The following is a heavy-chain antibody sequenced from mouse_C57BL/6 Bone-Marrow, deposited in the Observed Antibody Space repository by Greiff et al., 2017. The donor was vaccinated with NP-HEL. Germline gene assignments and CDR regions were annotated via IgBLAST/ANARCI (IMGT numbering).Heavy chain of an antibody. J-gene: IGHJ3*01. Sequence: EVKVVESGGGLVKPGGSLKLSCAASGFTFSSYAMSWVRQTPEKRLEWVATISDGGSYTYYPDNVKGRFTISRDNAKNNLYLQMSHLKSEDTAMYYCARDYDYDGGLAYWGQGTLVTVSA. CDR1: GFTFSSYA. V-gene: IGHV5-4*01. D-gene: IGHD2-4*01. CDR2: ISDGGSYT. CDR3: ARDYDYDGGLAY.